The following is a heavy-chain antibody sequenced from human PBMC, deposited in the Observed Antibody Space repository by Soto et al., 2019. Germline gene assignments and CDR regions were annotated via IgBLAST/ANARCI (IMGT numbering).Heavy chain of an antibody. V-gene: IGHV3-21*01. D-gene: IGHD3-3*01. CDR3: ARVAIFGVVPRNYYYYGMDV. J-gene: IGHJ6*02. CDR1: GFTFSSYS. Sequence: EVQLVESGGGLVQPGGSLRLSCAASGFTFSSYSMNWVRQAPGKGLEWVSSISSSSSYIYYADSVKGRFTISRDNAKNSLYLQMNSLRAEDTAVYYCARVAIFGVVPRNYYYYGMDVWGQGTTVTVSS. CDR2: ISSSSSYI.